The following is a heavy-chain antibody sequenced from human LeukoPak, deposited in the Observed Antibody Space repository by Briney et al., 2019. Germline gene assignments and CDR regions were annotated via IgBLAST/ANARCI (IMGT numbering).Heavy chain of an antibody. CDR2: IKRDGSQE. J-gene: IGHJ3*02. Sequence: GGSLRLSCAASGFSFSSYWMTWVRQAPGKGLEWVANIKRDGSQEHYVDSVKGRFTISRDNTKSSLYLQMNSLRAEDTAVYYCARDSGPQSGVYYFDAFDMWGQGTMVTVSS. CDR1: GFSFSSYW. V-gene: IGHV3-7*01. D-gene: IGHD3-22*01. CDR3: ARDSGPQSGVYYFDAFDM.